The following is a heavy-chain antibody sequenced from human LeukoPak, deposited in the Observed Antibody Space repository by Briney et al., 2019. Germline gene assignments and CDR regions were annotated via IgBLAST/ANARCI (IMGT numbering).Heavy chain of an antibody. CDR2: ISSSGTTK. J-gene: IGHJ6*03. CDR1: GFTFSDYY. D-gene: IGHD2-15*01. V-gene: IGHV3-11*04. CDR3: ARTGYCSGATCFYYYSYYMDV. Sequence: GGSLRLSCAASGFTFSDYYMTWIRQAPGKGLEWVSYISSSGTTKYYADSVKGRFTISRDNAKKSLYLQMNSLRAEDTAVYYCARTGYCSGATCFYYYSYYMDVWGKGTTVTVSS.